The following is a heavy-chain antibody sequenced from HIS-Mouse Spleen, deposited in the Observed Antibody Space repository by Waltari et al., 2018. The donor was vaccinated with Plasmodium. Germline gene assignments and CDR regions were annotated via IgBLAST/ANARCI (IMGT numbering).Heavy chain of an antibody. V-gene: IGHV3-7*01. Sequence: EVQLVESGGGLVQPGGSLRLSCAASGFTFSSYWMSWIRQATEKGWGRVGNIKQDGSEKYYVDSVKGRFTVSRDNAKNSLYLQMNSLRAEDTAVYYCASSWYWYFDLWGRGTLVTVSS. J-gene: IGHJ2*01. D-gene: IGHD6-13*01. CDR3: ASSWYWYFDL. CDR2: IKQDGSEK. CDR1: GFTFSSYW.